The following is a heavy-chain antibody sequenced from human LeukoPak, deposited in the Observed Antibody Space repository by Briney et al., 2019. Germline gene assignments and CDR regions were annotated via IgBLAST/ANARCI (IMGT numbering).Heavy chain of an antibody. CDR2: ISGGGGST. D-gene: IGHD6-19*01. CDR3: AKNPRFYSGGSVDGNWFDS. CDR1: GFTFSRYA. J-gene: IGHJ5*01. Sequence: GGSLRLSCAVSGFTFSRYAMSWVRLAPGKGLEWVSDISGGGGSTSYADSVKGRFTISRDNSKNTLFLQMNSLRAYDTAVYFCAKNPRFYSGGSVDGNWFDSWGQGTLVTVSS. V-gene: IGHV3-23*01.